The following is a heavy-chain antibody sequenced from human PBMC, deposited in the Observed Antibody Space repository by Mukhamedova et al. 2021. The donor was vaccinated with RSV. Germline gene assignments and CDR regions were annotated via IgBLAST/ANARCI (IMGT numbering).Heavy chain of an antibody. Sequence: GNTNYNPSLKSRVTISSDTSKNQFSLKLSSVTAADTAGYYCARPRWPTGHFDSWGQGTLVTVSS. J-gene: IGHJ4*02. D-gene: IGHD5-24*01. V-gene: IGHV4-59*08. CDR2: GNT. CDR3: ARPRWPTGHFDS.